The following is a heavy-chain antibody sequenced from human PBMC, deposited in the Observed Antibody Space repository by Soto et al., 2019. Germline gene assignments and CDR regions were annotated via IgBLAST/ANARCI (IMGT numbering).Heavy chain of an antibody. D-gene: IGHD2-21*02. J-gene: IGHJ6*02. CDR1: GFTFSMYS. CDR3: ARDHLILPAHDFFYGSDV. Sequence: GSLRLSCEVSGFTFSMYSMSWVRQSPGKGLEWVAKIPQDGVDGHYADSVKGRFTISRDNGKNSLYLQLNNLRAEDTAVYYCARDHLILPAHDFFYGSDVWGRGATVTVSS. CDR2: IPQDGVDG. V-gene: IGHV3-7*03.